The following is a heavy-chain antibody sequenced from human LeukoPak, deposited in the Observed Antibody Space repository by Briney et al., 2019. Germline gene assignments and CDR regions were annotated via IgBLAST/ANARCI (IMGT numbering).Heavy chain of an antibody. CDR3: ASRQGYYDSSGYYYDWYFDL. Sequence: PSETLSLTCTVSGGSISSYYWSWIRQPPGKGLEWGGYIYYSGSTNYNPSLKSRVTISVDTSKNQFSLKLSPVTAADPAVYYCASRQGYYDSSGYYYDWYFDLWGRGALVTVSS. J-gene: IGHJ2*01. CDR2: IYYSGST. V-gene: IGHV4-59*01. CDR1: GGSISSYY. D-gene: IGHD3-22*01.